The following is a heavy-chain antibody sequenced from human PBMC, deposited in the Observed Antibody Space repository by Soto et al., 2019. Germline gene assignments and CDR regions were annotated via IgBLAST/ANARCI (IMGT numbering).Heavy chain of an antibody. CDR3: ARTMYCTAGSCYFGGFDF. J-gene: IGHJ4*02. V-gene: IGHV4-61*03. CDR2: IYYTGST. D-gene: IGHD2-15*01. CDR1: GGSVSSSSYY. Sequence: SETLSLTCTVSGGSVSSSSYYWSWIRQPPGKGLEWIAYIYYTGSTNYTPSLRSRVTISLDTSKNHFSLELSSVTAADTAVYYCARTMYCTAGSCYFGGFDFWDQGTLVTVSS.